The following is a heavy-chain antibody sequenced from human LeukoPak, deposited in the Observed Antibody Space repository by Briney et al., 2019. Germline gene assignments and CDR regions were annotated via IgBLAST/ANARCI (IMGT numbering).Heavy chain of an antibody. V-gene: IGHV4-4*07. J-gene: IGHJ4*02. CDR2: IYTSGST. D-gene: IGHD6-19*01. CDR1: GGSISSYY. CDR3: ARDKSGRYYFDY. Sequence: SETLSLTCTASGGSISSYYWSWVRQPAGKGLEWIGRIYTSGSTNYNPSLMSRVTISVDTSKNQFSLKLSSVTAADTAVYYCARDKSGRYYFDYWGQGTLVTVSS.